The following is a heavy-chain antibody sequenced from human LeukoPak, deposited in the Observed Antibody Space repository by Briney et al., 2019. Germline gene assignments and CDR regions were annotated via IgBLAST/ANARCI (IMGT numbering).Heavy chain of an antibody. V-gene: IGHV3-21*01. D-gene: IGHD4/OR15-4a*01. CDR3: ARDRDPYGGKPFDY. CDR1: GFTFSRYS. CDR2: ISSSSSYI. J-gene: IGHJ4*02. Sequence: AGGSLRLSCAASGFTFSRYSMNWVRQAPGKGLVWVSSISSSSSYIYYADSVKGRFTISRDNAKNSLYLQMNSLRAEDTAVYYCARDRDPYGGKPFDYWGQGTLVTVSS.